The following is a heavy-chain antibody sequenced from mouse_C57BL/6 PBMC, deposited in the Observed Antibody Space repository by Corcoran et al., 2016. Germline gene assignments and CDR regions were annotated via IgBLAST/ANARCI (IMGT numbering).Heavy chain of an antibody. Sequence: QIQLVQSGPELKKPGETVKISCKASGYTFTTYGMSWVKQAPGKGLKWMGWINTYSGVPTYADDFKGRFAFSLETSASTAYLQINNLKNEDTATYFLARGDYDEYFDVWGTGTTVTVSS. CDR2: INTYSGVP. J-gene: IGHJ1*03. CDR3: ARGDYDEYFDV. D-gene: IGHD2-4*01. CDR1: GYTFTTYG. V-gene: IGHV9-3*01.